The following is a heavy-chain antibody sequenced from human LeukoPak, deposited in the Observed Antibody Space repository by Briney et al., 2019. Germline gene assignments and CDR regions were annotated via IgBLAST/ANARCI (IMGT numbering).Heavy chain of an antibody. CDR2: IGPTGSDR. J-gene: IGHJ4*02. CDR3: ATETNGRHYDY. Sequence: GGSLRLSCTASGLTFSTPGLNWVRQAPGKGLEWVASIGPTGSDRYHADSIKGRFTISRDNANNFLYLQMNSLRAEDTAVYYCATETNGRHYDYWGQGTLLTVSS. CDR1: GLTFSTPG. D-gene: IGHD1-14*01. V-gene: IGHV3-21*06.